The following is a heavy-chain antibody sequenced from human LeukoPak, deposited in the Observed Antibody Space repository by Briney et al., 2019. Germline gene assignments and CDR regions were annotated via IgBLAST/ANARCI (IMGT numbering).Heavy chain of an antibody. V-gene: IGHV1-8*02. CDR3: ARCLRYSSSWYIWFDP. D-gene: IGHD6-13*01. J-gene: IGHJ5*02. CDR2: MNPNSGNT. Sequence: ASVKVSCKASGGTFSSYAISWVRQAPGQGLEWMGWMNPNSGNTGYAQKFQGRVIMTRITSISTAYMELSSLRSEDTAVYYCARCLRYSSSWYIWFDPWGQGTLVTVSS. CDR1: GGTFSSYA.